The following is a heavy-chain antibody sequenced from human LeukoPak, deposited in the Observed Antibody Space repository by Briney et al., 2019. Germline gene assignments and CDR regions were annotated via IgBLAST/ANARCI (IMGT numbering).Heavy chain of an antibody. D-gene: IGHD2-15*01. CDR2: IYYSGST. J-gene: IGHJ4*02. CDR3: ARDQGYCSGGSCPAPD. V-gene: IGHV4-59*01. Sequence: SETLSLTCTVSGGSISSYYWSWIRQPPGKGLEWIGYIYYSGSTNYNPSLKSRVTISVDTSKNQFSLKLSSVTAADTAVYYCARDQGYCSGGSCPAPDWGQGTLVTVSS. CDR1: GGSISSYY.